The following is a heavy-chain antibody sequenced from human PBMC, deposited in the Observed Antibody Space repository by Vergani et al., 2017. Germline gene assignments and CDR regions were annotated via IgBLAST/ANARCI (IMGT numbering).Heavy chain of an antibody. CDR3: ARWGNEKRLDS. CDR1: GFTFSSHG. Sequence: QVQLVESEGGVVQPGRSLTLSCVASGFTFSSHGLHWVRQAPGKGLEWVAVIWSDGSNKYYGDSVKGRFTLSRDHSKNTLYLQMNSLRVEDTAVYYCARWGNEKRLDSWGQGTLVTVSS. D-gene: IGHD1-1*01. CDR2: IWSDGSNK. V-gene: IGHV3-33*01. J-gene: IGHJ5*01.